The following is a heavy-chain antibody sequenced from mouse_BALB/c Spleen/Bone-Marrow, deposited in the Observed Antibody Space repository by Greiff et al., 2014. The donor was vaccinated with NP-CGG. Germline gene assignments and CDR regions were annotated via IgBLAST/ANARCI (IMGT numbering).Heavy chain of an antibody. CDR3: ARWGGTPYFDY. J-gene: IGHJ2*01. D-gene: IGHD4-1*01. CDR2: ITPYNDDT. CDR1: GYTFTSYL. V-gene: IGHV1-14*01. Sequence: EVQVVESGPEPVKPGASVKMSCKASGYTFTSYLIHWVKQKPGQGLEWIGYITPYNDDTKYNEKFKGKATLTSDKSSSTAYMELSSLTSEDSAVYYCARWGGTPYFDYWGQGTTLTVSS.